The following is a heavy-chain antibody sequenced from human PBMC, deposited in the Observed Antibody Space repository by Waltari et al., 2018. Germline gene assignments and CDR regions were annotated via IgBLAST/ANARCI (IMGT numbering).Heavy chain of an antibody. D-gene: IGHD1-26*01. CDR1: GGSISSSSYY. CDR3: ARRGPSELGFNF. V-gene: IGHV4-39*01. Sequence: QLQLQESGPGLVKPSETLSLTCTVSGGSISSSSYYWGWIRQPPGKGLEWIGSIYYSGSTYYTPSLKSRVTISVDTSKNQFSLKLSSVTAADTAVYYCARRGPSELGFNFWGQGTLVTVSS. CDR2: IYYSGST. J-gene: IGHJ4*02.